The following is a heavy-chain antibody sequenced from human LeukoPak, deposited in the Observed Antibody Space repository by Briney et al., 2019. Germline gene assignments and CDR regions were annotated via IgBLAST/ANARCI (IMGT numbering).Heavy chain of an antibody. CDR1: GGSISSSSSY. Sequence: SETLSLTCTVSGGSISSSSSYWGWIRQPPGEGLEWIASFYYGGSTYYNPSLKSRVTISVDMSKNEFSLKLSSVTAADTAVYYCARHSDVRMFYYGMDVWGQGTTVTVSS. CDR2: FYYGGST. V-gene: IGHV4-39*01. D-gene: IGHD1-14*01. CDR3: ARHSDVRMFYYGMDV. J-gene: IGHJ6*02.